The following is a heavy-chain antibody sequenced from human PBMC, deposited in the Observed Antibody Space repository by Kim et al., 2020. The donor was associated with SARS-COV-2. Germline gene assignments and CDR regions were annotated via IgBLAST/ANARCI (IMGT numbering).Heavy chain of an antibody. D-gene: IGHD3-10*01. CDR2: ISSSSGYI. J-gene: IGHJ6*02. Sequence: GGSLRLSCAASGFTFSSYSMNWVRQAPGKGLEWVSSISSSSGYIYYSDSVKGRFTISRDNAKNSLYLQMNSLRAEDTAVYYCARASRALLWLDYGTDVWGPGNTVSASS. CDR3: ARASRALLWLDYGTDV. V-gene: IGHV3-21*01. CDR1: GFTFSSYS.